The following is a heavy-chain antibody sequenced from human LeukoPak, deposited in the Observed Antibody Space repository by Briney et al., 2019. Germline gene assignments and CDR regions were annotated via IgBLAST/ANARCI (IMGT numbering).Heavy chain of an antibody. Sequence: GGSLRLSCAASGFTFSSYWMSWVRQMPGKGLEWMGIIYPGDSDTRYSPSFQGQVTISADKSISTAYLQWSSLKASDTAMYYRASAYSGGLDSFDIWGQGTMVTVSS. CDR2: IYPGDSDT. CDR1: GFTFSSYW. V-gene: IGHV5-51*01. CDR3: ASAYSGGLDSFDI. D-gene: IGHD1-26*01. J-gene: IGHJ3*02.